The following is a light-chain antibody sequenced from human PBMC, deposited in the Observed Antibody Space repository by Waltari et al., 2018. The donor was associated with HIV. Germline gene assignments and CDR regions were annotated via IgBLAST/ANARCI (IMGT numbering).Light chain of an antibody. V-gene: IGLV2-11*01. CDR3: CSYAGSSTYV. CDR2: DVS. Sequence: QSALTQPRSVSGSPGQSVTISCTGTSSDVGGYNYVSWYQQQPGKAPKLMIYDVSKRPSGVPDRFSGSKSGNPASLTISGLQAEDEADYYCCSYAGSSTYVFGTGTKVTVL. J-gene: IGLJ1*01. CDR1: SSDVGGYNY.